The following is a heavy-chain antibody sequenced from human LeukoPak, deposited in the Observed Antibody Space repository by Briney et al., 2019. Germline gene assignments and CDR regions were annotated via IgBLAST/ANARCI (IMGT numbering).Heavy chain of an antibody. CDR2: INPSGGST. Sequence: GASVKVSCKASGYTFTHYYIHWVRQAPGQGLEWMGIINPSGGSTNYAQKFRGRVTLTRDTSTSTVYMELSSLRSEDTAVYYCARSPYTYGSLFYLDYWGQGTLVTVSS. CDR1: GYTFTHYY. J-gene: IGHJ4*02. V-gene: IGHV1-46*01. CDR3: ARSPYTYGSLFYLDY. D-gene: IGHD5-18*01.